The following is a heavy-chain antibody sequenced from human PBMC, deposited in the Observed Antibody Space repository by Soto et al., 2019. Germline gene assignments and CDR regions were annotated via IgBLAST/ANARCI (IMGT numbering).Heavy chain of an antibody. CDR3: VKPPVITASYYYYDMDV. D-gene: IGHD4-4*01. CDR2: ISGSGIST. J-gene: IGHJ6*02. CDR1: GFTFSTYP. V-gene: IGHV3-23*01. Sequence: GGSLRLSCAASGFTFSTYPMSWVRQAPGQGLEWVSGISGSGISTYYTDSVKGRFTISRDNSKNTVFLQMNSLRDEDTAVYYCVKPPVITASYYYYDMDVWRQGTTVTVSS.